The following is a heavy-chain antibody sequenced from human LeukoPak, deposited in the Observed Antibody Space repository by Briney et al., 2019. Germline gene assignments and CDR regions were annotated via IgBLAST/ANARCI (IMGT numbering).Heavy chain of an antibody. V-gene: IGHV3-30*18. CDR3: AKASYYGSGSYYKWGNDY. Sequence: GGSLRLSGAASGFTFSSYVMHWVRQAPGKGLEWVAVISYDGSNKYYADSVKGRFTISRDNSKNTLYLQMNSLRAEDTAVYYCAKASYYGSGSYYKWGNDYWGQGTLVTVSS. D-gene: IGHD3-10*01. CDR1: GFTFSSYV. CDR2: ISYDGSNK. J-gene: IGHJ4*02.